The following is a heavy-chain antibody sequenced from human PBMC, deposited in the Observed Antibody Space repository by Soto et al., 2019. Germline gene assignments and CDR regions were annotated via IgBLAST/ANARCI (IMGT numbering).Heavy chain of an antibody. CDR3: AHKLTVTTSVCAFDI. V-gene: IGHV2-5*02. Sequence: SGPTLVKPTQTLTLTCTFSGFSLSTSGVGVGWIRQPPGKALEWLALIYWDDDKRYSPSLKSRLTITKDTSKNQVVLTMTNMDPVDTATYYCAHKLTVTTSVCAFDIWGQGTMVTVSS. CDR2: IYWDDDK. D-gene: IGHD4-17*01. CDR1: GFSLSTSGVG. J-gene: IGHJ3*02.